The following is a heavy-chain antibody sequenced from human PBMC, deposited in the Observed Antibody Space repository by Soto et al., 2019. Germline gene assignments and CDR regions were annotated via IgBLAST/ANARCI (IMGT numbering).Heavy chain of an antibody. CDR3: ASACSSTSCRPHHYYYCMDV. CDR1: GGTFSSYA. Sequence: SVKVSCKASGGTFSSYAISWVRQAPGQGLEWMGGIIPIFGTAKYAQKFQGRVTITADESTSTAYMELSSLRSEDTAVYYCASACSSTSCRPHHYYYCMDVWGQGTTVTVSS. J-gene: IGHJ6*02. CDR2: IIPIFGTA. V-gene: IGHV1-69*13. D-gene: IGHD2-2*01.